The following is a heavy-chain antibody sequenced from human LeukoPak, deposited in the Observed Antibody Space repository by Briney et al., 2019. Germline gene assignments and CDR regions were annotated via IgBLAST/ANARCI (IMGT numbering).Heavy chain of an antibody. V-gene: IGHV3-43*02. CDR1: GFTFDDYA. Sequence: GGPLRLSCAASGFTFDDYAMHWVRHAPGKGLEWVSFISGGGGSTYYADSVKGRFTISRDNSKNSLYLQMNSLRAEDTALYYCAKSEHSSSPEYYYYYGMDVWGQGTTVTVSS. CDR2: ISGGGGST. CDR3: AKSEHSSSPEYYYYYGMDV. D-gene: IGHD6-13*01. J-gene: IGHJ6*02.